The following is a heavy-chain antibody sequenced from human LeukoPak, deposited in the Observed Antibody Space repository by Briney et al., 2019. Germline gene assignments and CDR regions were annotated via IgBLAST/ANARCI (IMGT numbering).Heavy chain of an antibody. CDR1: GFTFSDYY. Sequence: PGGSLRLSCAASGFTFSDYYMSWIRQAPGKGLEWVSYISRSGSTIYYADSVKGRFTISRDNAKNSLYLQMNSLRAEDTAVYYCARDAQLWSNWFDPWGQGTLVTVSS. V-gene: IGHV3-11*04. CDR2: ISRSGSTI. J-gene: IGHJ5*02. D-gene: IGHD5-18*01. CDR3: ARDAQLWSNWFDP.